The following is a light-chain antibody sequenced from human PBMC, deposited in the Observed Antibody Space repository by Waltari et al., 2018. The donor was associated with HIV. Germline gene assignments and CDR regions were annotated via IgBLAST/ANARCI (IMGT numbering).Light chain of an antibody. CDR2: AAS. V-gene: IGKV1-39*01. CDR3: QQSYSTPGYT. Sequence: DIQMTPSPSSLSASVGDRVTITCRASQSISTSLNWYQQKQGKAPKLLIYAASSLQSGVPSRLSGSGSGTDFTLTISSLQPEDFATYYCQQSYSTPGYTFGQGTKLEIK. J-gene: IGKJ2*01. CDR1: QSISTS.